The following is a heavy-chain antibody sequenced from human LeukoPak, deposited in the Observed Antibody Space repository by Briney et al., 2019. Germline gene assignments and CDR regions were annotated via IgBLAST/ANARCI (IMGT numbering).Heavy chain of an antibody. CDR1: GFTFSSYS. J-gene: IGHJ6*03. CDR2: ISSSSSTI. CDR3: ARDAWEMATTLEYYYYMDV. Sequence: PGGSLRLSCAASGFTFSSYSMNWVRQAPGKGLEWVSYISSSSSTIYYADSVKGRFTISRDNAKNSLYLQMNSLRAEDTAVYYCARDAWEMATTLEYYYYMDVWGKGTTVTVSS. D-gene: IGHD5-24*01. V-gene: IGHV3-48*01.